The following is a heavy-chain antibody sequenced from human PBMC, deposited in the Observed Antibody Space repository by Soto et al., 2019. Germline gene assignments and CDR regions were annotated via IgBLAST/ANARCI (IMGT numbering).Heavy chain of an antibody. CDR2: IWYDGSNK. CDR3: ARGYCSGGSCYPRQYYYYYYGMDV. CDR1: GFTFSSYG. Sequence: QVQLVESGGGVVQPGRSLRLSCAASGFTFSSYGMHWVRQAPGKGLEWVAVIWYDGSNKYYADSVKGRFTISRDNSKNMLYLQMNSLRAEDTAVYYCARGYCSGGSCYPRQYYYYYYGMDVWGQGTTVTVSS. J-gene: IGHJ6*02. V-gene: IGHV3-33*01. D-gene: IGHD2-15*01.